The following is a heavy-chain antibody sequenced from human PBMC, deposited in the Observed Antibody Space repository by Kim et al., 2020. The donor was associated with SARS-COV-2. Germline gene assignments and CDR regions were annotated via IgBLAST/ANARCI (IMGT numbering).Heavy chain of an antibody. Sequence: KSRVTISVDTSKNQFSLKLSSVTAADTAVYYCARQDDYVWGSYRTHAFDIWGQGTMVTVSS. D-gene: IGHD3-16*02. V-gene: IGHV4-39*01. J-gene: IGHJ3*02. CDR3: ARQDDYVWGSYRTHAFDI.